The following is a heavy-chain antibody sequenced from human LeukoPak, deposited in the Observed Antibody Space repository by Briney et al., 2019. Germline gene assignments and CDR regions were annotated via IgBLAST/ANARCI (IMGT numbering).Heavy chain of an antibody. D-gene: IGHD3-22*01. CDR2: ISAGGGST. J-gene: IGHJ5*02. V-gene: IGHV3-23*01. CDR3: AKGDRLKGFDP. Sequence: GGSLTLSCAASGFTFGTYAMSWVRQAPGKGLEWVSAISAGGGSTYHADSVKGRLTISRDNSENKLYLQMDSLRAEDTAVYYCAKGDRLKGFDPWGQGTLVTVSS. CDR1: GFTFGTYA.